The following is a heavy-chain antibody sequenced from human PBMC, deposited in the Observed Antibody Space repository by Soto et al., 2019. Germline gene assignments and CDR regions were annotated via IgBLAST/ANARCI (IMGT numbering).Heavy chain of an antibody. D-gene: IGHD3-9*01. J-gene: IGHJ4*02. CDR2: ISSGNSYI. Sequence: VGSLRLSCAVSGFTFSSYSMTWVRQAPGKGLEWVSFISSGNSYIYYADSVRGRFTVSRDNAKSSLYLQMNSLRAEDTAVYYCATQMDYNILTGYRPFDYWGQGTLVTVSS. CDR3: ATQMDYNILTGYRPFDY. CDR1: GFTFSSYS. V-gene: IGHV3-21*01.